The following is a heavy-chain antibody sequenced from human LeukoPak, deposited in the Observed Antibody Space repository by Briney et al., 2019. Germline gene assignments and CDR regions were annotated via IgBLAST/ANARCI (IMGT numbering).Heavy chain of an antibody. CDR3: SREAAAACVVGFYP. J-gene: IGHJ5*02. CDR2: ISTNNGNT. V-gene: IGHV1-18*01. Sequence: GASVTVTCKASGYTFTSDDISWVRQAPGQGLEWMGWISTNNGNTYYAQKFQGRATMTTDTSTSTGYMELRNLKSDDTAVYYLSREAAAACVVGFYPWGQGTLVTGSS. CDR1: GYTFTSDD. D-gene: IGHD6-13*01.